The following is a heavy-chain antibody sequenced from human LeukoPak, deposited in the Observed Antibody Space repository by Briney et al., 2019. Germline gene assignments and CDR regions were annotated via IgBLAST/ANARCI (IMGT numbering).Heavy chain of an antibody. D-gene: IGHD4-17*01. CDR3: ASAHYGDYVLGWLYFDL. CDR1: GGSISSGGYY. V-gene: IGHV4-31*03. Sequence: PSETLSLTCTVSGGSISSGGYYWSWIRQHPGKGLEWIGYIYYSGSTYYNPSLKSRVTISVDTSKNQFSLKLSSVTAADTAVYYCASAHYGDYVLGWLYFDLWGRGTLVTVSS. J-gene: IGHJ2*01. CDR2: IYYSGST.